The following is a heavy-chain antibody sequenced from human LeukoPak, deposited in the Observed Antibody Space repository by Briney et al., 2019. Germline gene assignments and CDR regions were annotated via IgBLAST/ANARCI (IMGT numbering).Heavy chain of an antibody. J-gene: IGHJ4*02. D-gene: IGHD1-26*01. CDR3: ARVVVGATIPHY. Sequence: ASVKVSCKAFGYTFSNYGISWVRQATGQGLEWMGWMNPNSGNTGYAQKFQGRVTMTRNTSISTAYMELSSLRSEDTAVYYCARVVVGATIPHYWGQGTLVTVSS. CDR2: MNPNSGNT. CDR1: GYTFSNYG. V-gene: IGHV1-8*02.